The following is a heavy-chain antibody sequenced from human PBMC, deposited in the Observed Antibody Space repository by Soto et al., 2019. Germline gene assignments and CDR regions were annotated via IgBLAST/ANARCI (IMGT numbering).Heavy chain of an antibody. Sequence: QVQLVEAGGGLVKPGGSLRLSCAASGFTFSDYYMSWIRQAPGKGLEWVSYISSSGSTIYYADSVKGRFTISRYNAKNSMYMQMNSLRAEDTDVYYCARDPQDYGEYRKKGDYWGQGTLVTVSS. V-gene: IGHV3-11*01. CDR2: ISSSGSTI. J-gene: IGHJ4*02. CDR1: GFTFSDYY. CDR3: ARDPQDYGEYRKKGDY. D-gene: IGHD4-17*01.